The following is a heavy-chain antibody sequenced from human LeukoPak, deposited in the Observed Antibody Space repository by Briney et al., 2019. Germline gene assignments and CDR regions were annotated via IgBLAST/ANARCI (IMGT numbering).Heavy chain of an antibody. V-gene: IGHV1-69*02. CDR1: GGTFGSYT. D-gene: IGHD3-3*01. Sequence: SVKVSCKASGGTFGSYTICWVRQAPGQGLEWMGRIIPILGIANYAQKFQGRVTITADESTSTAYMELSSLRSEDTAVYYCARAPTTFGVVFHYMDVWGKGTTVTVSS. CDR3: ARAPTTFGVVFHYMDV. CDR2: IIPILGIA. J-gene: IGHJ6*03.